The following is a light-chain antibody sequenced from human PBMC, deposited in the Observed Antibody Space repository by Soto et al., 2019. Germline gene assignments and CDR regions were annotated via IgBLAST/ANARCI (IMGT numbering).Light chain of an antibody. Sequence: QSVLTQPPSVSAAPGQKVTISCSGSNSNIENNYVSWYQQLPGRAPKLLIYGNDKRPPGIPGRFSGSKSGTSATLDITGLQTGDEADYYCKIWDSSLSDFYVFGTGTKVTVL. CDR1: NSNIENNY. CDR3: KIWDSSLSDFYV. CDR2: GND. V-gene: IGLV1-51*01. J-gene: IGLJ1*01.